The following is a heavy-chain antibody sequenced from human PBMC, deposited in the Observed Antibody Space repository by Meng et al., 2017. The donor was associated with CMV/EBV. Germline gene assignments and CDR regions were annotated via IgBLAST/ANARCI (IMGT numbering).Heavy chain of an antibody. CDR3: AKTSGSYGGGFDH. J-gene: IGHJ4*02. CDR2: INPNSGGT. Sequence: ASVKVSCKASGYTFTGYYMHWVRQAPGQGLEWMGWINPNSGGTNYAQKFQGRVTMTRDTSISTAYMELSRLRSDDTAVYYCAKTSGSYGGGFDHWGQGTLVTVSS. D-gene: IGHD1-26*01. CDR1: GYTFTGYY. V-gene: IGHV1-2*02.